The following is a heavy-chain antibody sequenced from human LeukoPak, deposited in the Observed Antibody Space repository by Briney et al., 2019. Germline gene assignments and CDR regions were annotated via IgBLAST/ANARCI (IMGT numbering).Heavy chain of an antibody. J-gene: IGHJ4*02. Sequence: ASVKVSCKASVGTFSSYAISWVRQAPGQGLEWMGRIIPILGIANYAQKFQGRVTITADKSTSTAYMELSSLRSEDTAVYYCARDGDYGDNGPFDYWGRGTLVTVSS. CDR2: IIPILGIA. CDR1: VGTFSSYA. D-gene: IGHD4-17*01. V-gene: IGHV1-69*04. CDR3: ARDGDYGDNGPFDY.